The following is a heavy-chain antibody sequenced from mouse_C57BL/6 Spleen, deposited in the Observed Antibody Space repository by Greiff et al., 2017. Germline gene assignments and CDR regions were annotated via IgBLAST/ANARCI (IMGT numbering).Heavy chain of an antibody. J-gene: IGHJ2*01. Sequence: EVQLQQSGAELVRPGASVKLSCTASGFNIKDYYMHWVKQRPEHGLEWIGRIDPEDGDTEYAPKCQGKATMTADTSSNTAYMQLSSLTSEATAVYYCTSSTLLATDFDYWGQGTTLTVSS. CDR2: IDPEDGDT. CDR3: TSSTLLATDFDY. CDR1: GFNIKDYY. D-gene: IGHD1-1*01. V-gene: IGHV14-1*01.